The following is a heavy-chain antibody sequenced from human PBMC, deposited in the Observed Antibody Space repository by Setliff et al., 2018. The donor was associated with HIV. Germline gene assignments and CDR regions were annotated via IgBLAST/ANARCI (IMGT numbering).Heavy chain of an antibody. CDR1: GGSMSTYY. Sequence: SETLSLTCSVSGGSMSTYYWSWIRQPAGKRLEWIGRVYTSGSTIYNPSLRSRVTMSVDTSKNQFSLKLSSVTAADTAVYYCARGPRPVDVDYYYMDVWGKGTTVTVSS. CDR3: ARGPRPVDVDYYYMDV. CDR2: VYTSGST. V-gene: IGHV4-4*07. J-gene: IGHJ6*03.